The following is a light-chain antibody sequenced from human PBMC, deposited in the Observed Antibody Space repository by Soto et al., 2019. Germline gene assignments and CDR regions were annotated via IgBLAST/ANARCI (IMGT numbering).Light chain of an antibody. V-gene: IGLV2-8*01. CDR2: DVT. CDR3: FSYTGSNTLYV. CDR1: SSDVGGYNY. Sequence: QSVLTQPPSASGSPGQSVTISCTGTSSDVGGYNYVSWYQQHPGKAPKLMIYDVTKRPSGVPDRFSGSKSGNTASLTVSGLQTEDEADYYCFSYTGSNTLYVFGTGTKSPS. J-gene: IGLJ1*01.